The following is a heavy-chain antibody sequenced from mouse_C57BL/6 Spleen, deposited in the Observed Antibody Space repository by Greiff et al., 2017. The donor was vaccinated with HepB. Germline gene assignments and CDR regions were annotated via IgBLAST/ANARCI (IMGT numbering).Heavy chain of an antibody. CDR3: ARGDYGYAMDY. V-gene: IGHV1-64*01. Sequence: QVQLQQPGAELVKPGASVKLSCKASGYTFTSYWMHWVKQRPGQGLEWIGMIHPNSGSTNYNEKFKSKATLTVDKSSSTAYMKLSSLTSEDSAVYYCARGDYGYAMDYWGQGTSVTVSS. J-gene: IGHJ4*01. D-gene: IGHD2-4*01. CDR2: IHPNSGST. CDR1: GYTFTSYW.